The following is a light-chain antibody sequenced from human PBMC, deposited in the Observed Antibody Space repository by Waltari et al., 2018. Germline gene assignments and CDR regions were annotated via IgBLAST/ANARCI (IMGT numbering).Light chain of an antibody. CDR1: QSLVYSDGNTY. J-gene: IGKJ2*01. Sequence: DVVMTQSPLSLPVTLGQPAYISCRSSQSLVYSDGNTYLNWFQQRPGQSQRRLIYKVSNRDSGVPDRFGGSGSGTDFTLEISRVEAEDVGVYYCMQGSHWPYTFGQGTKLEIK. CDR3: MQGSHWPYT. CDR2: KVS. V-gene: IGKV2-30*01.